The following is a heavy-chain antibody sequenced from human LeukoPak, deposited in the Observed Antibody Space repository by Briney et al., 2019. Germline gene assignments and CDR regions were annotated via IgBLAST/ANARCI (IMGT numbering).Heavy chain of an antibody. CDR1: GFTFSSYE. CDR3: AKDLRYFDWLLSSPNFDY. CDR2: ISSSGSTI. Sequence: GGSLRLSCAASGFTFSSYEMNWVRQAPGKGLEWVSYISSSGSTIYYADSVKGRFTISRDNSKNTLYLQMNSLRAEDTAVYYCAKDLRYFDWLLSSPNFDYWGQGTLVTVSS. J-gene: IGHJ4*02. V-gene: IGHV3-48*03. D-gene: IGHD3-9*01.